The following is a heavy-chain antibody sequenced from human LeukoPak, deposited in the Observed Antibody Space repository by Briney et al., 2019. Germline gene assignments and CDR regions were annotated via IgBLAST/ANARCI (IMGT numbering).Heavy chain of an antibody. CDR3: SASFSGYDRLFDY. D-gene: IGHD5-12*01. Sequence: EASVKVSCKASGYTFTGYYMHWVRQVTGQGLEWMGRINPNSGGTNYAQKFQDRVAMTRDTSICTAYMELNRLTSDDTAVYYCSASFSGYDRLFDYWGQGTLVTVSS. CDR2: INPNSGGT. CDR1: GYTFTGYY. J-gene: IGHJ4*02. V-gene: IGHV1-2*06.